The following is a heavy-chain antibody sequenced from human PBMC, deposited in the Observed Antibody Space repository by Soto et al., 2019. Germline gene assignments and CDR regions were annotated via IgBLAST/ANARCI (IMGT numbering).Heavy chain of an antibody. J-gene: IGHJ4*02. CDR2: IWYDGSNK. V-gene: IGHV3-33*01. D-gene: IGHD6-13*01. Sequence: GGSLRLSCAASGFTFSSYGMNWVRQAPGKGLEWVAVIWYDGSNKYYADSVKGRFTISRDNSKNTLYLQMNSLRAEDTAVYYCARNPFRARSWVDYWGQGTLVTVSS. CDR3: ARNPFRARSWVDY. CDR1: GFTFSSYG.